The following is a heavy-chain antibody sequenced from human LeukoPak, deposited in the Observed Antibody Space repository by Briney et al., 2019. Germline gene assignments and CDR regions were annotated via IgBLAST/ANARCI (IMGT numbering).Heavy chain of an antibody. CDR1: GYTFTSYD. Sequence: GASVKVSCKASGYTFTSYDINWVRQAIGQGLEWMGWMNPNSGNTGYAQKFQGRVTMTRNTSISTAYMELSSLRSEDTAVYYCARVYLYDILTGYGPDNYYYYMDVWGKGTTVTISS. CDR2: MNPNSGNT. J-gene: IGHJ6*03. V-gene: IGHV1-8*01. D-gene: IGHD3-9*01. CDR3: ARVYLYDILTGYGPDNYYYYMDV.